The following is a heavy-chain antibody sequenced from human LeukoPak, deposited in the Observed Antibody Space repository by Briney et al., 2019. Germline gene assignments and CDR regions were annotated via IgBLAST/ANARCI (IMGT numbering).Heavy chain of an antibody. V-gene: IGHV3-23*01. CDR1: GFTFSSYA. J-gene: IGHJ4*02. D-gene: IGHD5-12*01. CDR3: ARGSGYDLGD. CDR2: ISGSGGST. Sequence: GGSLRLSCAASGFTFSSYAMSWVRQAPGKGLEWVSAISGSGGSTYYADSVKGRFTISRDNSKNTLYLQMNSLRSDDTAVYYCARGSGYDLGDWGQGTLVTVSS.